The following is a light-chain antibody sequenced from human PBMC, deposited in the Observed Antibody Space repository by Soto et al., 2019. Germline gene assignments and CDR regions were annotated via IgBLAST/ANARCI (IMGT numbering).Light chain of an antibody. CDR2: TAS. CDR3: QERGRWPRAA. J-gene: IGKJ4*01. CDR1: ENVGPN. V-gene: IGKV3-11*01. Sequence: IVVTQSPATLSLSPGEGATLSCRVSENVGPNFPWYQHKPGQAPRLLIHTASYRATGVPARFSGSGSHTDFTLTISSLEPEDVAVYYFQERGRWPRAACGGGTRVDIK.